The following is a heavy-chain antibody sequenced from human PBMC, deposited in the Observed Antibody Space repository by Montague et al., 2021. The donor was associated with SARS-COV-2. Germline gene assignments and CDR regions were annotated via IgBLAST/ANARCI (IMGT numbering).Heavy chain of an antibody. Sequence: SETLSLTCAVYGGSSSGYYWSWVRQAPGKGLEWIGEINHSGSTHYNPSLKSRVSMSVDTSKNQFSLKTSSVTAADTAVFYCARSREEFTSIAVIITGGIHYFDSWGQGTLVTVSS. CDR1: GGSSSGYY. CDR2: INHSGST. V-gene: IGHV4-34*01. D-gene: IGHD3-22*01. J-gene: IGHJ4*02. CDR3: ARSREEFTSIAVIITGGIHYFDS.